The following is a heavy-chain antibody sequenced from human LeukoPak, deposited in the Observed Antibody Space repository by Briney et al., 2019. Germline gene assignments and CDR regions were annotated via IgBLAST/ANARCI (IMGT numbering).Heavy chain of an antibody. CDR1: GDSISNNAYY. CDR3: ARLISGSYYYYFCYYIDV. Sequence: SETLSLTCTVSGDSISNNAYYWGWIRQPPGKGLEWIGTVSYSGTTYYNPSLKSRVTMSVDTSKKEFSLRLTSVTAADTAVYYCARLISGSYYYYFCYYIDVWGKGTTVTVSS. V-gene: IGHV4-39*01. D-gene: IGHD1-26*01. J-gene: IGHJ6*03. CDR2: VSYSGTT.